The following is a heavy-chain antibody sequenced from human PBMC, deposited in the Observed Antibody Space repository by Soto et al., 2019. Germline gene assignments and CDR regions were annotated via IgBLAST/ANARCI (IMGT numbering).Heavy chain of an antibody. V-gene: IGHV4-59*01. CDR2: IYYSGST. CDR3: AWLAPFFYFAY. D-gene: IGHD5-12*01. CDR1: GGCISSYY. J-gene: IGHJ4*02. Sequence: SETLSLTCTVSGGCISSYYWSWIRQPPGKGLEWIGYIYYSGSTNYNPSPNIRVTISVDTSKNQFSLKLSSVTAADTAVYYCAWLAPFFYFAYWGQGALVPVSS.